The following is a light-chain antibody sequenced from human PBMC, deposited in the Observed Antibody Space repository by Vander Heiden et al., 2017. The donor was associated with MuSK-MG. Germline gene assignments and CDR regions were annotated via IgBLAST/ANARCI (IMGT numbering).Light chain of an antibody. CDR1: KLGDKY. CDR3: QAWDSGVV. V-gene: IGLV3-1*01. CDR2: QDT. J-gene: IGLJ3*02. Sequence: SYELTQPPSVSVSPGQTASITCSGDKLGDKYSCWYQQKPGQSPVLVIYQDTKRTSGIPEGFSGSNSGNTATLTISGTQAMDEADYYCQAWDSGVVFGGGTKLTVL.